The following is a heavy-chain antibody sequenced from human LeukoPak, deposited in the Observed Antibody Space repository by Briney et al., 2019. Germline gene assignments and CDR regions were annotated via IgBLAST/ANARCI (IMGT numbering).Heavy chain of an antibody. CDR1: GFIFSDKW. CDR3: ARLYDGSAYHADHFDY. V-gene: IGHV3-7*01. J-gene: IGHJ4*02. Sequence: GESLRLSCAASGFIFSDKWMTWVRQAPGKAFEWVATIKQDGSERFYVDSLKGRFTISRDNAKNTLYLQMNSLRAEDTAVYYCARLYDGSAYHADHFDYWGQGTLVTVSS. CDR2: IKQDGSER. D-gene: IGHD3-22*01.